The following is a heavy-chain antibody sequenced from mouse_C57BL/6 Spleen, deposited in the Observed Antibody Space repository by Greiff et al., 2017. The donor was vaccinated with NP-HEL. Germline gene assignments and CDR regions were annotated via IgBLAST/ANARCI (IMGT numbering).Heavy chain of an antibody. Sequence: EVQVVESEGGLVQPGSSMKLSCTASGFTFSDYYMAWVRQVPEKGLEWVANINYDGSSTYYLDSLKSRFIISRDNAKNILYLQMSSLKSEDTATYYCARDSYYYGSSYGCWYFDVWGTGTTVTVSS. D-gene: IGHD1-1*01. CDR2: INYDGSST. J-gene: IGHJ1*03. CDR3: ARDSYYYGSSYGCWYFDV. V-gene: IGHV5-16*01. CDR1: GFTFSDYY.